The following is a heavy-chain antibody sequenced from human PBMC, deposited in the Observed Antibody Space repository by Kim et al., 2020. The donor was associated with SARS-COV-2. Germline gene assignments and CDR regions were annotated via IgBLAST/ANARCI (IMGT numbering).Heavy chain of an antibody. D-gene: IGHD6-19*01. CDR3: AKDKNEYSSGWYYFDY. Sequence: GGSLRLSCAASGFTFDDYAMHWVRQAPGKGLEWVSGISWNSGSIGYADSVKGRFTISRDNAKNSLYLQMNSLRAEDTALYYCAKDKNEYSSGWYYFDYWGQGTLVTVSS. CDR1: GFTFDDYA. CDR2: ISWNSGSI. J-gene: IGHJ4*02. V-gene: IGHV3-9*01.